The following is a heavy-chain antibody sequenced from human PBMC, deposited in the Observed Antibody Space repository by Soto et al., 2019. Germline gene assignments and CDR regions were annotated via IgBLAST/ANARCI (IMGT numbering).Heavy chain of an antibody. D-gene: IGHD6-6*01. Sequence: GGSLRLSCAASGFTFSSYGMHWVRQAPGKGLEWVAVIWYDGSNKYYADSVKGRFTISRDNSKNTLYLQMNSLRAEDTAVYYCARGKFWTRRLVRGYYYYGMDVWGQGTTVTVSS. V-gene: IGHV3-33*01. J-gene: IGHJ6*02. CDR1: GFTFSSYG. CDR3: ARGKFWTRRLVRGYYYYGMDV. CDR2: IWYDGSNK.